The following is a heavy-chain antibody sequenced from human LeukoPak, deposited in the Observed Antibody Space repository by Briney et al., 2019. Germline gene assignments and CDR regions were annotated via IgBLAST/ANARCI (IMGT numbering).Heavy chain of an antibody. D-gene: IGHD1-26*01. CDR1: GFTFSSYT. CDR3: QGGRF. J-gene: IGHJ4*02. V-gene: IGHV3-15*01. Sequence: GGSLRLSCAASGFTFSSYTMSWVRQAPGKGLEWVGRIKSKTDGGTTDYAAPVKGRFSITRDDSKNTLYLQMNSLKSEDTAVYYCQGGRFWGQGTLVTVSS. CDR2: IKSKTDGGTT.